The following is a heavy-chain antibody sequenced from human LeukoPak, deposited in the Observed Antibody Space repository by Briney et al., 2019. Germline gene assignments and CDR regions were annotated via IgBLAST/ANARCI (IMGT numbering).Heavy chain of an antibody. CDR2: ISYDGSDK. D-gene: IGHD3-16*02. V-gene: IGHV3-30*18. CDR3: AKERERLGELSLYLAIDY. Sequence: PGGSLRLSCAASGFTFSSYGMHWVRQAPGKGLEWVALISYDGSDKYFADSVKGRFTISRDNSKNTLYLQVNSLRGDDTAVYYCAKERERLGELSLYLAIDYWGQGTLVTVSA. J-gene: IGHJ4*02. CDR1: GFTFSSYG.